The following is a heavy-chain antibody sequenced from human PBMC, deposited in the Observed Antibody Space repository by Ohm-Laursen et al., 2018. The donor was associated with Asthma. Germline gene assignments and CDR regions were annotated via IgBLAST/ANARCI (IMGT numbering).Heavy chain of an antibody. V-gene: IGHV4-4*02. Sequence: TLSLTCYVSGDSISGINWWSWVRQSPGKGLQWLAEVSYRGSTNYNPPLESRITVPVDKSKNQLSLTLTSATAADTAMYYCTRRGGSDLIHSGSWGQGTPVTVSS. J-gene: IGHJ4*02. D-gene: IGHD1-26*01. CDR1: GDSISGINW. CDR2: VSYRGST. CDR3: TRRGGSDLIHSGS.